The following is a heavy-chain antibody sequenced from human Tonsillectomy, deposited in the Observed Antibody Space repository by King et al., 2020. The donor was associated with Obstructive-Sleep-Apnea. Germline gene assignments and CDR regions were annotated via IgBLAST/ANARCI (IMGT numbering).Heavy chain of an antibody. CDR1: GGTFSSYA. CDR2: IIPIFGTA. J-gene: IGHJ4*02. CDR3: ARGCGDSYHYDSSPYYYDY. V-gene: IGHV1-69*01. Sequence: QLVQSGAEVKKPGSSVKVSCKASGGTFSSYAISWVRQAPGQGLEWMGVIIPIFGTANYAQKFQDRVTIAADESTSTAYMELSSLRSEDSAVYYCARGCGDSYHYDSSPYYYDYCGQGSLVTVSS. D-gene: IGHD3-22*01.